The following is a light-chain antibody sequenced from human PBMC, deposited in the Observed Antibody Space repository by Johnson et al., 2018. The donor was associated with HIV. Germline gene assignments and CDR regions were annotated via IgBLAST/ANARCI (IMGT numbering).Light chain of an antibody. CDR2: DNN. Sequence: QSVLTQPPSVSAAPGQRVTISCSGSSSNIGSNYVSWYQQVPGTAPKLLIYDNNKRPSGIPDRFSGSKSGTSATLGITGLQTGDEADYYCGTWDSSLGAGGVFGTGTKVTVL. CDR1: SSNIGSNY. V-gene: IGLV1-51*01. CDR3: GTWDSSLGAGGV. J-gene: IGLJ1*01.